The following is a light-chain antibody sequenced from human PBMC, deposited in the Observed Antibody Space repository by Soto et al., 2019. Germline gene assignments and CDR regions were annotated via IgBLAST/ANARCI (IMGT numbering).Light chain of an antibody. Sequence: EIVLTQSPGTLSLSPGERATLSCRASQSVSSTYLAWYQQNPGQAPRLLIYGASSKATSIPDRFSGSGSGTDFTLTISRLEPEDFAVYFCHQYGSSSYTFGQGTKLEIK. J-gene: IGKJ2*01. V-gene: IGKV3-20*01. CDR1: QSVSSTY. CDR3: HQYGSSSYT. CDR2: GAS.